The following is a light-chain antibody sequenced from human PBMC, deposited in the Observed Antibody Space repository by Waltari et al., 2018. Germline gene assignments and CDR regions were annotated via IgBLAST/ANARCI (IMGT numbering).Light chain of an antibody. CDR1: SSDGGEYNL. CDR2: EVT. Sequence: QSALTPPASVSGSPGQSLTILCTGTSSDGGEYNLVPWYQQHPGKVPKVMIYEVTKRPSGVSNRFSGSKSGNTASLTISGLQAEDEADYYCCSYAGSGIVIFGGGTKLTVL. J-gene: IGLJ2*01. V-gene: IGLV2-23*02. CDR3: CSYAGSGIVI.